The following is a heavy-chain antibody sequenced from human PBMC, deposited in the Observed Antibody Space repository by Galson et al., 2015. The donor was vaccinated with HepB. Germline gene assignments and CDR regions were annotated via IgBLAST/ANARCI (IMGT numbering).Heavy chain of an antibody. D-gene: IGHD3-22*01. V-gene: IGHV6-1*01. CDR3: ARRWTYYYDSSGYYVRSEAFDI. J-gene: IGHJ3*02. CDR2: TYYRSKWYN. Sequence: CAISGDSVSSNSAAWNWIRQSPSRGLEWLGRTYYRSKWYNDYAVSVKSRITINPDTSKNQFSLQLNSVTPEDTAVYYCARRWTYYYDSSGYYVRSEAFDIWGQGTMVTVSS. CDR1: GDSVSSNSAA.